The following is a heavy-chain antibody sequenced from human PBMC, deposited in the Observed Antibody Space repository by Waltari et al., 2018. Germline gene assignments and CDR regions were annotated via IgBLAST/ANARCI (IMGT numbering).Heavy chain of an antibody. CDR1: GTTPTDFP. J-gene: IGHJ4*02. V-gene: IGHV1-24*01. Sequence: QVHLVSSGAGGKRLGPEVRAPGRFPGTTPTDFPLPWFGRLPGKGLEWMGGFDPEDGETIYAQKFQGRVTMTEDTSTDTAYMELSSLRSEDTAVYYCATDLSPHELLLDFRGDYWGQGTLVTVSS. CDR2: FDPEDGET. D-gene: IGHD2-15*01. CDR3: ATDLSPHELLLDFRGDY.